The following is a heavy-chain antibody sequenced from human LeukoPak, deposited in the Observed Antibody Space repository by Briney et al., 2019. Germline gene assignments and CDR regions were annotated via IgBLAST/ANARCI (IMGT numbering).Heavy chain of an antibody. V-gene: IGHV3-7*01. CDR3: GREPYSGSYFGYYYYMDV. Sequence: GGSLRLSCAASGFTFSSYWMSWVRQAPGKGLEWVANIKQDGSEKYYVDSVKGRFTISRDNAKNSLYLQMNSLRAEDTAVYYCGREPYSGSYFGYYYYMDVWGKGTTVTVSS. J-gene: IGHJ6*03. D-gene: IGHD1-26*01. CDR2: IKQDGSEK. CDR1: GFTFSSYW.